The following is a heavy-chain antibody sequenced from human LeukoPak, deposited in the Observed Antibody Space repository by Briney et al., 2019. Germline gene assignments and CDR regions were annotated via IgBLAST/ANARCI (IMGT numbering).Heavy chain of an antibody. Sequence: GGSLRLSCAASGFTFSSYAMHWVRQAPGKGLEWVAVISYDGSNKYYADSVKGRFTISRDNSKNTLYLQMNSLRAEDTAVYYCAKDWNLRSKNGYYFDYWGQGTLVTVSS. CDR2: ISYDGSNK. CDR1: GFTFSSYA. D-gene: IGHD4-17*01. V-gene: IGHV3-30-3*01. CDR3: AKDWNLRSKNGYYFDY. J-gene: IGHJ4*02.